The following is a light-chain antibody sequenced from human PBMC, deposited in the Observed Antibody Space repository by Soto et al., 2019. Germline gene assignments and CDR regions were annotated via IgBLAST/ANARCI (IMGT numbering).Light chain of an antibody. CDR3: QQRSNWPFT. CDR1: QSVSSY. Sequence: EIVLTQSPATLSLSPGERATLSCRASQSVSSYLAWYQQKPGQAPRLLIYDASNRATCIPARFSGSGSGTDFTLTSSSLEPEDCAVYCCQQRSNWPFTCGPGTKVDIK. J-gene: IGKJ3*01. CDR2: DAS. V-gene: IGKV3-11*01.